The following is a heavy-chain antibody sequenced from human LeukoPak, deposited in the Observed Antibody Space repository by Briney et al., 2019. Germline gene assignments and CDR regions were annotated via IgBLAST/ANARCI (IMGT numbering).Heavy chain of an antibody. CDR3: AREGPTPGKTAPRQRWFDP. CDR1: GFTFSSYG. V-gene: IGHV3-33*01. J-gene: IGHJ5*02. D-gene: IGHD6-6*01. Sequence: GRSLRLSCAASGFTFSSYGMHWVRQAPGKGLEWVAFIWYDGSDKYYADSLKGRSTISRDNSKNTVYLQINSLRAEDTGMYYWAREGPTPGKTAPRQRWFDPWGQGTQVTVSS. CDR2: IWYDGSDK.